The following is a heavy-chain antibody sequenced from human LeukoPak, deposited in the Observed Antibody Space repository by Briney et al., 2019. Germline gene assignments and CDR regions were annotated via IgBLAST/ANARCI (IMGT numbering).Heavy chain of an antibody. Sequence: PGGSLRLSCAASGFTFSSYAMSWVRQAPGKGLEWVANIKQDGSEKYYVDSVKGRFTISRDNAKNSLYLQMNSLRAEDTAVYYCARDGYGDYQGVVAFDIWGQGTMVTVSS. V-gene: IGHV3-7*01. CDR1: GFTFSSYA. J-gene: IGHJ3*02. CDR2: IKQDGSEK. CDR3: ARDGYGDYQGVVAFDI. D-gene: IGHD4-17*01.